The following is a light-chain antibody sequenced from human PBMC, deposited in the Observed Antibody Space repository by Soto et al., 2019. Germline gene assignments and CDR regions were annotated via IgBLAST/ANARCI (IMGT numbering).Light chain of an antibody. Sequence: QSALIQPASVSGSPGQSITISCTGTSRDVGGSNYVSWYQHHPHRAPKLLIYEVSYRPSGVSSRFSGSKSGNTASLTISGLQAEDDPDYYCSSYTSSNTLEVFGVGTKLTVL. CDR3: SSYTSSNTLEV. V-gene: IGLV2-14*01. J-gene: IGLJ1*01. CDR1: SRDVGGSNY. CDR2: EVS.